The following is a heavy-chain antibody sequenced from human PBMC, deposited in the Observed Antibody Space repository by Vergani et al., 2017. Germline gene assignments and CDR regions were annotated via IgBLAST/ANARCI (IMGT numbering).Heavy chain of an antibody. CDR3: ATLPRQTKQQVTS. CDR1: GFTLSDHV. Sequence: EVQLVESGGGLVQPGGSLRLSCAASGFTLSDHVMDWVRQGPGKGLEWVGRSRNKARSYTTEYSASVKGRFTISRDDSRNSLYLQMNSLKTEDTAVYYCATLPRQTKQQVTSWGQGTLVTVSS. J-gene: IGHJ5*02. D-gene: IGHD6-13*01. CDR2: SRNKARSYTT. V-gene: IGHV3-72*01.